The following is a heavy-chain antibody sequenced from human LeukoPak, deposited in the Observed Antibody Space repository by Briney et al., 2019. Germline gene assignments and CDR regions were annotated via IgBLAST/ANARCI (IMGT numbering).Heavy chain of an antibody. J-gene: IGHJ4*02. Sequence: GGSLRLSCAASGFTFSNYWMHWVRQAPGKGLVWVSRINIDGSGTNYADSVKGRFTISRDNAKNTLYLQMNSLRAEDTAVYYCARVGSSSSWYVLSYFDYWGQGTLVSVSS. CDR2: INIDGSGT. CDR1: GFTFSNYW. CDR3: ARVGSSSSWYVLSYFDY. V-gene: IGHV3-74*01. D-gene: IGHD6-13*01.